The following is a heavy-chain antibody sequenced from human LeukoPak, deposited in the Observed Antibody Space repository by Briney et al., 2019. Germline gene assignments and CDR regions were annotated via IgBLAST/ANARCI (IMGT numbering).Heavy chain of an antibody. Sequence: ASVKLPYKASGYTFTTYGIIWVRQPPGQGLEWMGWIGTYNAKTKYAQNLQGRVAMTTDTSTSTVYMELRSLTSDDTAVYYCARDTGSNFFDPWGQGTLVTVAS. D-gene: IGHD1-26*01. J-gene: IGHJ5*02. CDR1: GYTFTTYG. V-gene: IGHV1-18*01. CDR2: IGTYNAKT. CDR3: ARDTGSNFFDP.